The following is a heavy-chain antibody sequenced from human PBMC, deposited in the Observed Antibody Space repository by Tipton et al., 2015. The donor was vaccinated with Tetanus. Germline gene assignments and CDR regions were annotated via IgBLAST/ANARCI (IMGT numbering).Heavy chain of an antibody. V-gene: IGHV3-53*01. CDR2: IYSGGST. D-gene: IGHD6-13*01. J-gene: IGHJ2*01. CDR1: GFTFSSYA. CDR3: ARERVAAAEKTGYFDL. Sequence: SLRLSCAASGFTFSSYAMSWVRQAPGKGLEWVSVIYSGGSTYYADSVKGRFTISRDNSKNTLYLQMNSLRAEDTAVYYCARERVAAAEKTGYFDLWGRGTLVTVSS.